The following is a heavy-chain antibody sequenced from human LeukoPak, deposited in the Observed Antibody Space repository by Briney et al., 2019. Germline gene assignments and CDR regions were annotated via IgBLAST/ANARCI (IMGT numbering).Heavy chain of an antibody. CDR3: AGRIVGATSGYFDY. V-gene: IGHV3-21*01. J-gene: IGHJ4*02. CDR1: GFTFSSYS. Sequence: GGSLRLSCAASGFTFSSYSTNWVRQAPGKGLEWVSSISSSSSYIYYADSVKGRFTISRDNAKNSLYLQMNSLRAEDTAVYYCAGRIVGATSGYFDYWGQGTLVTVSS. D-gene: IGHD1-26*01. CDR2: ISSSSSYI.